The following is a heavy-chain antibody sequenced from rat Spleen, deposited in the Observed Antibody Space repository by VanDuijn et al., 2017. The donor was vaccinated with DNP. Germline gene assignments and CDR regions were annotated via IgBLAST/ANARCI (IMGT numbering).Heavy chain of an antibody. Sequence: EVQLQESGPGLVRPSQSLSLTCSVTGYSITSSYRWNWLRKFPGNKLEWMGYINTAGSTKYNPSLKSRISITRDTSKNQFFLQVNSVTTEDTATYYCARARQQSPSWYFDFWGPGTMVTVSS. D-gene: IGHD1-1*01. J-gene: IGHJ1*01. CDR1: GYSITSSYR. CDR3: ARARQQSPSWYFDF. CDR2: INTAGST. V-gene: IGHV3-3*01.